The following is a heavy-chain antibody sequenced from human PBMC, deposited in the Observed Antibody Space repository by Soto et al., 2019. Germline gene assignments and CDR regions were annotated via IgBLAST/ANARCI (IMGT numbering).Heavy chain of an antibody. CDR2: IYYSGST. V-gene: IGHV4-39*01. Sequence: NRPETRSLTCTVFGRSISICIYCWGWPRQPAGKGGDRIASIYYSGSTHYNPPHQSRVTISADTSKNQFSLTLSSVPAADTAVYYCASPRIYSGYDWATGYYMDVWGKGTTVTGSS. D-gene: IGHD5-12*01. CDR3: ASPRIYSGYDWATGYYMDV. CDR1: GRSISICIYC. J-gene: IGHJ6*03.